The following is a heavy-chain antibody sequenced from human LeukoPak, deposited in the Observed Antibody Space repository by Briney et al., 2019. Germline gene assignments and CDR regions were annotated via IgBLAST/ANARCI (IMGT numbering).Heavy chain of an antibody. CDR3: ARDPRYYYDSSGSYFDL. CDR2: ISSSSSTI. Sequence: GGSLRLSCAASGFTFSSYSMNWVRQAPGKGLAWVSYISSSSSTIYYADSVKGRFTISRDNAKNSLYLQMNSLRAEDTAVYYCARDPRYYYDSSGSYFDLWGRGTLVTVSS. CDR1: GFTFSSYS. D-gene: IGHD3-22*01. V-gene: IGHV3-48*01. J-gene: IGHJ2*01.